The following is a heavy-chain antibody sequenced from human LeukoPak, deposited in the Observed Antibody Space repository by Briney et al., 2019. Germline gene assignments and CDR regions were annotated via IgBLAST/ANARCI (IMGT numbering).Heavy chain of an antibody. CDR3: ARDRGYGDHPSWFDP. Sequence: GGALRLSCADSGYTFSRYRMNRGRQTPGEGGEGGSYISSSSSYIYYADSVKGRFTISRDNAKNSLYLQMNNLRAEDTAVYYCARDRGYGDHPSWFDPWGQGTQVTVSS. CDR1: GYTFSRYR. D-gene: IGHD5-12*01. CDR2: ISSSSSYI. V-gene: IGHV3-21*05. J-gene: IGHJ5*02.